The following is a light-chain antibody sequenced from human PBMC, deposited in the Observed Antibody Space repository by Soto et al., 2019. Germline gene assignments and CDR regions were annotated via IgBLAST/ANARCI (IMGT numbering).Light chain of an antibody. J-gene: IGLJ1*01. V-gene: IGLV1-44*01. CDR3: ATWDDSLNGSGV. CDR2: SDN. Sequence: QSVLTQPPSASGTPGQRVTISCAGSSSNIGGNSVTWYQQVPGTAPKLLIYSDNRRPSGVPDRFSGSKSGTSASLAISGLQSADEADYYCATWDDSLNGSGVFGTGTKLPS. CDR1: SSNIGGNS.